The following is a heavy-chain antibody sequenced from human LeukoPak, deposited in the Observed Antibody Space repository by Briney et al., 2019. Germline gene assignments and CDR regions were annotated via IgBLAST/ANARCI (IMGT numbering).Heavy chain of an antibody. CDR2: IKQDGSEK. Sequence: GGSLRLSCAASGFTFSSYSMSWVRQAPGKGLEWVANIKQDGSEKYYVDSVKGRFTISRDNAKNSLYLQMNSLRAEDTAVYYCARDRLRAYYDFWSGYYTGSNYYYGMDVWGQGTTVTVSS. CDR1: GFTFSSYS. J-gene: IGHJ6*02. D-gene: IGHD3-3*01. V-gene: IGHV3-7*01. CDR3: ARDRLRAYYDFWSGYYTGSNYYYGMDV.